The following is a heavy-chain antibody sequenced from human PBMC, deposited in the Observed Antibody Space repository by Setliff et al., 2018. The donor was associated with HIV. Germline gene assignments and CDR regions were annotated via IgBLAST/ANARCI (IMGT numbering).Heavy chain of an antibody. Sequence: GGSLRLSCAASGFTVSCGYMSWVRQAPGKGLEWVSAISGSGGSTYYADSVKGRFTISSDNSKNTLDLQMNSRRAEDTAVYYCAKDLDIVVVPAAPDAFDIWGQGTMVTVSS. J-gene: IGHJ3*02. D-gene: IGHD2-2*03. CDR2: ISGSGGST. CDR1: GFTVSCGY. CDR3: AKDLDIVVVPAAPDAFDI. V-gene: IGHV3-23*01.